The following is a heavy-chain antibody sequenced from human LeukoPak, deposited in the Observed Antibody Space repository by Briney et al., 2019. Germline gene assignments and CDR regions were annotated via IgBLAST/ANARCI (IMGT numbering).Heavy chain of an antibody. V-gene: IGHV7-4-1*02. J-gene: IGHJ3*02. Sequence: ASVKVSCKASGYTFTSYAMNWVRQAPGQGLEWMGWINTNTGNPTYAQGFTGRFVFSLDTSVSTAYLQISSLKAEDTAVYYCARNLVEMATISGAFDIWGQGTMVTVSS. D-gene: IGHD5-24*01. CDR3: ARNLVEMATISGAFDI. CDR1: GYTFTSYA. CDR2: INTNTGNP.